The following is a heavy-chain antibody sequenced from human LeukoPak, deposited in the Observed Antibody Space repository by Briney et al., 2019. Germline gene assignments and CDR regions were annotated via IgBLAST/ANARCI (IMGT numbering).Heavy chain of an antibody. CDR3: ARGARQLPYWDRVYYYYYMDV. CDR1: GGSISSSSYY. V-gene: IGHV4-39*07. CDR2: INHSGST. Sequence: SETLSLTCTVSGGSISSSSYYWGWIRQPPGKGLEWIGEINHSGSTNYNPSLKSRVTISVDTSKNQFSLKLSSVTAADTAVYYCARGARQLPYWDRVYYYYYMDVWGKGTTVTVSS. D-gene: IGHD6-6*01. J-gene: IGHJ6*03.